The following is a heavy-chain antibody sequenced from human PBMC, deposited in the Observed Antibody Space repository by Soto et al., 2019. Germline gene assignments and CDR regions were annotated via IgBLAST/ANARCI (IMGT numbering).Heavy chain of an antibody. Sequence: ASVKVSCKASGYTFTSYYMQWVRQAPGQGLEWMGIINPSGGSTSYAQKFQGRVTMTRDTSTSTVYMEQSSLRSEDTAVKYSAEDYVYDCFRIGLSSADDYDYYYYMDVWGQGTTVTVSS. D-gene: IGHD3-10*02. CDR2: INPSGGST. CDR1: GYTFTSYY. V-gene: IGHV1-46*01. CDR3: AEDYVYDCFRIGLSSADDYDYYYYMDV. J-gene: IGHJ6*03.